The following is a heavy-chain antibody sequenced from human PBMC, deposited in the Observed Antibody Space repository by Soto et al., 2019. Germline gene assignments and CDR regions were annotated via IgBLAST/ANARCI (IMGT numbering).Heavy chain of an antibody. J-gene: IGHJ6*03. CDR1: GGTFSSYT. CDR3: ARDPWGDSSSWSKLYYYYYMDV. Sequence: QVQLVQSGAEVQKPGSSVKVSCKASGGTFSSYTISWVRQAPGQGLEWMGRIIPILGIANYAQKFQGRVTITADKSTSTAYMELSSLRSEDTAVYYCARDPWGDSSSWSKLYYYYYMDVWGKGTTVTVSS. CDR2: IIPILGIA. D-gene: IGHD6-13*01. V-gene: IGHV1-69*08.